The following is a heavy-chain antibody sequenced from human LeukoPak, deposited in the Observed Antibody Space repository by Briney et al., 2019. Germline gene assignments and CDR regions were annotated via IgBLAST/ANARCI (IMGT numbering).Heavy chain of an antibody. CDR1: GHTFTSYG. CDR2: ISAYNGNT. D-gene: IGHD1-26*01. CDR3: ARDPSGSYFENFDY. J-gene: IGHJ4*02. Sequence: ASVKVSCKASGHTFTSYGISWVRQAPGQGLEWMGWISAYNGNTNYAQKLQGRVTMTTDTSTSTAYMELRSLRSDDTAVYYCARDPSGSYFENFDYWGQGTLVTVSS. V-gene: IGHV1-18*01.